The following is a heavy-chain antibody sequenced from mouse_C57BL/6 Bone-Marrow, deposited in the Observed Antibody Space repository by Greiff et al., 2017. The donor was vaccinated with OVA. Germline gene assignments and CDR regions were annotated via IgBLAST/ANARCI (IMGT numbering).Heavy chain of an antibody. CDR3: ARDYGSSYWYFDV. D-gene: IGHD1-1*01. V-gene: IGHV1-42*01. CDR1: GYSFTGYY. Sequence: VQLQQPGPELVKPGASVKISCKASGYSFTGYYMNWVKQSPEKSLEWIGEINPSTGGTTYNQKFKAKATLTVDKSSSTAYMQLKSLTSEDSAVYYCARDYGSSYWYFDVWGTGTTVTVSS. J-gene: IGHJ1*03. CDR2: INPSTGGT.